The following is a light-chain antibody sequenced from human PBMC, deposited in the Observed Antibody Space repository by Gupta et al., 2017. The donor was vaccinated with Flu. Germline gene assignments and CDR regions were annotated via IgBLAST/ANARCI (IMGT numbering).Light chain of an antibody. V-gene: IGKV1-39*01. Sequence: DIQMTQSPSSLSASVGDRVTITCRASQSIKKFLNWYQQRPGKGPELLIYTASTLHSGVPSRFSGSGSETDFTLTISSLQPEDFATYYCQHSYSTRYNFGQGTRLDIK. CDR2: TAS. J-gene: IGKJ2*01. CDR1: QSIKKF. CDR3: QHSYSTRYN.